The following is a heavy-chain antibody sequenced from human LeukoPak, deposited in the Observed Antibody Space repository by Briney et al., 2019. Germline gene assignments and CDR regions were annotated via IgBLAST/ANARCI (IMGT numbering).Heavy chain of an antibody. V-gene: IGHV1-2*02. CDR3: ARDYVYYYDSSGYYSTGSDY. D-gene: IGHD3-22*01. J-gene: IGHJ4*02. CDR1: GYTFTGYY. Sequence: ASVKVSCKASGYTFTGYYMHWVRQAPGQGLEWMGWINPNSGGTNYAQKSQGRVTMTRDTSISTAYMELSRLRSDDTAVYYCARDYVYYYDSSGYYSTGSDYWGQGTLVTVSS. CDR2: INPNSGGT.